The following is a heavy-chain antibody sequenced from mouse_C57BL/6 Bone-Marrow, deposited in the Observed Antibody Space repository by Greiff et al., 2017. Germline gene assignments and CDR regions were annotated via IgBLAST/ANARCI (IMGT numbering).Heavy chain of an antibody. Sequence: QVQLQQSGAELVMPGASVKLSCKASGYTFTSYWMHWVKQRPGQGLEWIGEMDPSDSYTNYNQKFKGKSTLTVDKSSSTAYMQLSSLTSEDSAVYYCARGDYYGRPFAYWGQGTLVTVSA. D-gene: IGHD1-1*01. V-gene: IGHV1-69*01. CDR1: GYTFTSYW. CDR2: MDPSDSYT. CDR3: ARGDYYGRPFAY. J-gene: IGHJ3*01.